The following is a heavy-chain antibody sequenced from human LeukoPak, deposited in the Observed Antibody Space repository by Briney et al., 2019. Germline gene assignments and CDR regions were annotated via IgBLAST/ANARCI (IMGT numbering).Heavy chain of an antibody. V-gene: IGHV1-2*02. J-gene: IGHJ5*02. CDR2: INPNSGGT. CDR3: ARADFLYTGLAVATATRYTRMVTWFDP. Sequence: ASVKVSCKASGYTFTGYYMHWVRQAPGQGLEWMGWINPNSGGTNYAQKFQGRVTMTRDTSISTAYLELSGLRSDDTAIYYCARADFLYTGLAVATATRYTRMVTWFDPWGQGTLVTVSS. D-gene: IGHD2-2*02. CDR1: GYTFTGYY.